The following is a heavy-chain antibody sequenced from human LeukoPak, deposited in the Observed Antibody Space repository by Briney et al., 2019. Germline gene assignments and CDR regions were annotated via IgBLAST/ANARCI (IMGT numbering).Heavy chain of an antibody. V-gene: IGHV3-73*01. CDR2: IRSKANSYAT. CDR1: GFTFSGSA. D-gene: IGHD4-17*01. Sequence: PGGSLRLSCAASGFTFSGSAMHWVRQVSGKGLEWVGRIRSKANSYATAYAASVKGRFTISRDDSKNTAYLQMNSLKTEDTAVYYCGVMTTVTTSADYWGQGTLVTVSS. J-gene: IGHJ4*02. CDR3: GVMTTVTTSADY.